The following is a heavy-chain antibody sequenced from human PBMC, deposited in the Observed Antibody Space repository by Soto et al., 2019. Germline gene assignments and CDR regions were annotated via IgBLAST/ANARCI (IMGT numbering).Heavy chain of an antibody. CDR3: ARGSPLGPSSADFDY. CDR1: GGSISSGDYY. V-gene: IGHV4-30-4*01. Sequence: SETLSLTCTVSGGSISSGDYYWSWIRQPPGNGLEWIGYIYYSGSTYYNPSLKSRVTISVDTSKNQFSLKLSSVTAADTAVYYCARGSPLGPSSADFDYWAHGTLVTVS. D-gene: IGHD6-6*01. J-gene: IGHJ4*01. CDR2: IYYSGST.